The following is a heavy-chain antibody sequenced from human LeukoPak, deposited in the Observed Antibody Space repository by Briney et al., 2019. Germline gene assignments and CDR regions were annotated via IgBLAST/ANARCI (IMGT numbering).Heavy chain of an antibody. V-gene: IGHV3-23*01. J-gene: IGHJ4*02. CDR3: ARGLAAAGTGVDEYYFDY. D-gene: IGHD6-13*01. CDR2: MSGSGGTT. Sequence: GGSLRLSCAASGFTFSGYTMNWVRQGPGKGLEWVSGMSGSGGTTYYADSVKGRFTISRDNSKDTLYLQMSSLRAEDTAVYYCARGLAAAGTGVDEYYFDYWGQGTLVTVSS. CDR1: GFTFSGYT.